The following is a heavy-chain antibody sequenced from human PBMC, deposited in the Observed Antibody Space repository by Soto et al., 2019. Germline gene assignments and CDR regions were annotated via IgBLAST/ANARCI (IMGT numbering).Heavy chain of an antibody. CDR2: IDPSDSYT. D-gene: IGHD4-17*01. CDR3: ATTSTGDYYYGMDV. J-gene: IGHJ6*02. CDR1: GYGFTSYW. V-gene: IGHV5-10-1*01. Sequence: GESLKISCKGSGYGFTSYWISWVRQMPGKGLEWMGRIDPSDSYTNYSPSFQGHVTISADKSISTAYLQWSSLKASDTAMYYCATTSTGDYYYGMDVWGQGTTVTVSS.